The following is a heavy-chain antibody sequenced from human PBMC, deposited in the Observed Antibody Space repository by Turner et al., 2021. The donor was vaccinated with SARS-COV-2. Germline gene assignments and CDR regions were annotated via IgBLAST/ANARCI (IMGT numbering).Heavy chain of an antibody. J-gene: IGHJ4*02. V-gene: IGHV1-24*01. CDR2: FNPEDGEP. D-gene: IGHD1-7*01. CDR1: GYTLSELS. CDR3: ATSWELPDAYFDS. Sequence: QVPLLQSGAEAKKPGASVKVSCKVSGYTLSELSIHWVRQAPGKGPEWMGGFNPEDGEPIYAQMFQGRFSLTEDTSTDTLYMELSSLRSEDTAVYYCATSWELPDAYFDSWGQGTLVTVSS.